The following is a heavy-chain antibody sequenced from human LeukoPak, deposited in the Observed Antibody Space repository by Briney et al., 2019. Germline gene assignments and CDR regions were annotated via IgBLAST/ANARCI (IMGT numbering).Heavy chain of an antibody. J-gene: IGHJ5*02. CDR2: IIPIFGTA. V-gene: IGHV1-69*06. D-gene: IGHD4-17*01. CDR1: GGTFSSYA. CDR3: ARDGEGHGDYFLYNWFDP. Sequence: SVKVSCKASGGTFSSYAISWVRQAPGQGLEWMGGIIPIFGTANYAQKFQGRVTITADKSTSTAYMELSSLRSDDTAVYYCARDGEGHGDYFLYNWFDPWGQGTLVTVSS.